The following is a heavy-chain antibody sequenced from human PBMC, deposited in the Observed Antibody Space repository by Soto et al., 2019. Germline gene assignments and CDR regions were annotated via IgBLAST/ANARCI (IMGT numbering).Heavy chain of an antibody. CDR3: ARDLGGPDY. Sequence: GGSLRLSCASSDFSLSPYWMHWVRQVPGRGLEWVARLSSDGFGAAYADSVKGRFFISRDIARNTLSLQMNSLRADDTAVYYCARDLGGPDYWGRGTSVTVSS. CDR1: DFSLSPYW. J-gene: IGHJ4*02. V-gene: IGHV3-74*03. D-gene: IGHD3-16*01. CDR2: LSSDGFGA.